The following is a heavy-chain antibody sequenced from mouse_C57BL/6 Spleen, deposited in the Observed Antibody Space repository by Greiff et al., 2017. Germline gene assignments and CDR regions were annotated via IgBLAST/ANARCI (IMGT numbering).Heavy chain of an antibody. CDR3: AYYFDY. J-gene: IGHJ2*01. Sequence: QVQLQQSGPELVKPGASVKISCKASGYAFSSSWMNWVKQRTGKGLEWIGRIYPGDGDTNYNGKFKGKATLTADKSSSTAYMHRSSLTSEDSAVYFCAYYFDYWGQGTTLTVSS. CDR2: IYPGDGDT. CDR1: GYAFSSSW. V-gene: IGHV1-82*01.